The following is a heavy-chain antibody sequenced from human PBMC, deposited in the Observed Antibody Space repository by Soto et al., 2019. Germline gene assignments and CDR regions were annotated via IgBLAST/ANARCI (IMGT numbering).Heavy chain of an antibody. CDR3: ARNIVGTSHFDY. CDR1: GYTFTTHA. V-gene: IGHV1-3*01. J-gene: IGHJ4*02. CDR2: INAGSGNT. D-gene: IGHD1-26*01. Sequence: QVQLVQSGADVKKPGASVKVSCKASGYTFTTHAVHWVRQAPGQSLEWMGWINAGSGNTRYSQKFQGRVTITRDTFASTAYMELSSLRSEDTAVYYCARNIVGTSHFDYWGQGTLVTVSS.